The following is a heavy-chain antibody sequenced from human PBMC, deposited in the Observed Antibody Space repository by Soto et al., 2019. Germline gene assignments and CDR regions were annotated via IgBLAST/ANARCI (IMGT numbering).Heavy chain of an antibody. V-gene: IGHV3-72*01. Sequence: EVQLVESGGGLVQPGGSLRLSCAASGFTFSDHYVDWVRQAPGKGLEWLGRTRNKANSYTTEYAASVKGRFTISRDDSENSLYLQMNSLKTEDTAVYYCARYSYSSGWYVDYWGQGTVVTVSS. CDR1: GFTFSDHY. CDR3: ARYSYSSGWYVDY. CDR2: TRNKANSYTT. D-gene: IGHD6-19*01. J-gene: IGHJ4*02.